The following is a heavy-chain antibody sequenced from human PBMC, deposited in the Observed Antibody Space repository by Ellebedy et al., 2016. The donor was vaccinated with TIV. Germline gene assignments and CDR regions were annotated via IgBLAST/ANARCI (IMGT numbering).Heavy chain of an antibody. V-gene: IGHV4-59*04. J-gene: IGHJ4*02. CDR2: IYYSGST. CDR3: ATESMVTYTFVH. D-gene: IGHD2-21*02. Sequence: MPSETLSLTCTVSGGSISSYYWSWIRQPPGKGLEWIAYIYYSGSTSYNPSLKSRVTISVDTSKNQFSLKLTSVTAADTALYYCATESMVTYTFVHWGQGTLVTVSS. CDR1: GGSISSYY.